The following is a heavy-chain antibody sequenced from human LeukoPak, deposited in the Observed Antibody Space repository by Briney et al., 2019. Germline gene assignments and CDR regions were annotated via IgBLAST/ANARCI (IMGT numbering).Heavy chain of an antibody. J-gene: IGHJ4*02. CDR1: GFTFSSYS. D-gene: IGHD2-21*01. Sequence: GGSLRLSCAASGFTFSSYSMNWVRQAPGKGLEWVSSISSSGTYVYYADSVKGRFTISRDNAKNSLYLQMNSLRAEDTAVYYCARDVDFDSWGQGTLVTVSS. CDR3: ARDVDFDS. CDR2: ISSSGTYV. V-gene: IGHV3-21*01.